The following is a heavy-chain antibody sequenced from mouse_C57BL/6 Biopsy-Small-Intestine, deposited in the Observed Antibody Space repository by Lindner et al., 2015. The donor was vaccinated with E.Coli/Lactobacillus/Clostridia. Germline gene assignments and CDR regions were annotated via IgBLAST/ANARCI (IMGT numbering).Heavy chain of an antibody. CDR2: ISSGSNTI. CDR3: ARPHYYAMDY. J-gene: IGHJ4*01. Sequence: VQLQESGGDSVKPGGSLKLSCAASGFSFSDYGIHWVRQAPEKGLEWVAYISSGSNTIYYADTVKGRFTISRDNAKNTLFLQMTSLRSEDTAMYYCARPHYYAMDYWGQGTSVTVSS. CDR1: GFSFSDYG. V-gene: IGHV5-17*01.